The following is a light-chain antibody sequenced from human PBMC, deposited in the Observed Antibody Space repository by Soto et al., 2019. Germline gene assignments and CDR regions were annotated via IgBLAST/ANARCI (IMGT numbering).Light chain of an antibody. Sequence: EIVMTQSPAILSVSPGERATLSCRASQSVSSNLAWYQQNPGQVPRLLIYGASTRATGIPARFSGSGSGTEFTRTISRLKHEDFAGGSWTCFQGTKV. CDR1: QSVSSN. CDR2: GAS. J-gene: IGKJ1*01. CDR3: T. V-gene: IGKV3-15*01.